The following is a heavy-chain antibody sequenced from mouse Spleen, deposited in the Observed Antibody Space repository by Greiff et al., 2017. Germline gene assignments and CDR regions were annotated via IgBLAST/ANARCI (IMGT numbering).Heavy chain of an antibody. Sequence: EVKLQESGPGMVKPSQSLSLTCTVTGYSITSGYDWHWIRHFPGNKLEWMGYISYSGSTNYNPSLKSRIPITHDTSKNHFFLKLNSVTTEDTATYYCAREEINGGFDYWGQGTTLTGSS. CDR2: ISYSGST. J-gene: IGHJ2*01. CDR1: GYSITSGYD. V-gene: IGHV3-1*01. CDR3: AREEINGGFDY. D-gene: IGHD1-1*02.